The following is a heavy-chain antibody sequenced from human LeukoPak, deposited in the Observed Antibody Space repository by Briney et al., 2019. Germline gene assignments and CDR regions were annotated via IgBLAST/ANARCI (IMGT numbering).Heavy chain of an antibody. CDR3: ARGPILRYLDWLFRGGYYFDY. J-gene: IGHJ4*02. CDR1: GYTFTSYD. CDR2: MNPNRGNT. D-gene: IGHD3-9*01. Sequence: ASVKVSCKASGYTFTSYDINWVRQATGQGLEWMGWMNPNRGNTGYAQKFQGRVTMTRNTSISTAYMELSSLRSEDTAVYYCARGPILRYLDWLFRGGYYFDYWGQGTLVTVSS. V-gene: IGHV1-8*01.